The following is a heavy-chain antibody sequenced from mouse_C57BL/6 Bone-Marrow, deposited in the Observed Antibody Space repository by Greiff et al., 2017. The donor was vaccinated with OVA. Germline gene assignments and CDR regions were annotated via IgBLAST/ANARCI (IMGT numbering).Heavy chain of an antibody. Sequence: QVQLQQPGAELVKPGASVKLSCKASGYTFTSYWMHWVKQRPGQGLEWIGMIHPNSGSTNYNEKFKSKATLTVDKSSSTAYMQLSSLTSEDSAVYYCARRWVLPRLYYWGQGTTLTVSS. CDR3: ARRWVLPRLYY. J-gene: IGHJ2*01. V-gene: IGHV1-64*01. CDR2: IHPNSGST. CDR1: GYTFTSYW. D-gene: IGHD1-1*01.